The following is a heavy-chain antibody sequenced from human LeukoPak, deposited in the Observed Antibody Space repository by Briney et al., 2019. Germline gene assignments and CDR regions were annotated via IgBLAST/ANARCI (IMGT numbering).Heavy chain of an antibody. CDR2: ISDGSRDT. CDR1: GFTFSSFT. V-gene: IGHV3-23*01. CDR3: TTRLRNHFDY. D-gene: IGHD5-12*01. Sequence: GSLRLSCANSGFTFSSFTMSWVRQAPGKGLEWVSTISDGSRDTHYAGSVKGRFTISRDDSQNIVYLQMDSLRAEDTALYYCTTRLRNHFDYWGQGTQVTVSS. J-gene: IGHJ4*02.